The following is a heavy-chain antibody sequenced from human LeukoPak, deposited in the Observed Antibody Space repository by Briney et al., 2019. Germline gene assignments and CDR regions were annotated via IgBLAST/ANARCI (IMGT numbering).Heavy chain of an antibody. CDR3: ARGTSGSYFHDY. V-gene: IGHV3-21*01. CDR2: ISSSSSYI. Sequence: GGSLRLSCATSGFTFKTYSMNWVRRAPGKGLEWVSSISSSSSYIYYADSVKGRFTISRDNAKNSLYLQMNSLRAEDTAVYYCARGTSGSYFHDYWGQGTLVTVSS. J-gene: IGHJ4*02. CDR1: GFTFKTYS. D-gene: IGHD1-26*01.